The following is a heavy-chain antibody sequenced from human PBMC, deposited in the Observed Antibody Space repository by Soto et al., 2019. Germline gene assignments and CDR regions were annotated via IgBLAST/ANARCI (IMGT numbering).Heavy chain of an antibody. D-gene: IGHD3-16*01. CDR2: VKEDGSTA. J-gene: IGHJ4*02. Sequence: EVQLVESGGGLVQPGGSLRLSCAASGFTFSNYWMTWVRQAPGKGLEWVATVKEDGSTASYVDSVRGRFTISRDNAGNLVFLQMNGLRVEDSAVYFCARSYAFTFDYWGQGTLVTVSS. CDR3: ARSYAFTFDY. CDR1: GFTFSNYW. V-gene: IGHV3-7*01.